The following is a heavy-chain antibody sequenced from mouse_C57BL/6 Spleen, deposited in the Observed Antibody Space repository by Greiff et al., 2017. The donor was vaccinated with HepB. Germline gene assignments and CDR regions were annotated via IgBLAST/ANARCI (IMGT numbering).Heavy chain of an antibody. V-gene: IGHV5-17*01. CDR2: ISSGSSTI. CDR3: ARKDYGSSPWFDY. J-gene: IGHJ3*01. D-gene: IGHD1-1*01. CDR1: GFTFSDYG. Sequence: EVQLVESGGGLVKPGGSLKLSCAASGFTFSDYGMHWVRQAPEKGLEWVAYISSGSSTIYYADTVKGRFTISRDNAKNTLFLQMTSLRSEDTAMYYCARKDYGSSPWFDYWGQGTLVTVSA.